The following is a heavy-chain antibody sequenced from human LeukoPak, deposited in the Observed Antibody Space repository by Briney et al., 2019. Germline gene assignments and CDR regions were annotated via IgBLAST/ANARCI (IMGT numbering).Heavy chain of an antibody. V-gene: IGHV4-39*07. CDR2: LYYSGRT. CDR3: ARSGSGYVRYYFDY. D-gene: IGHD5-12*01. J-gene: IGHJ4*02. CDR1: GGSISSGSYY. Sequence: PLETLSLTCTVSGGSISSGSYYWGWIRQPPGKGLEWIGSLYYSGRTYYNPSLKSRVTILVNTSKNQFSLKLRSVTAADTAVYYCARSGSGYVRYYFDYWGQGTLVTVSS.